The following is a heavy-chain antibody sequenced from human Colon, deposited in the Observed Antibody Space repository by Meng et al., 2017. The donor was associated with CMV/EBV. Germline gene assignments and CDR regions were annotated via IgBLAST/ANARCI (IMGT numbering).Heavy chain of an antibody. CDR2: ISNSDNTI. Sequence: GGSLRLSCAASGFTFSSSVVTWIRQAPGKGLEWVSYISNSDNTIYYAESVKGRFTVSRDNAKSSLYLQMNSLRADDTAVYYCARDLVGASIPWGQGTLVTVSS. J-gene: IGHJ5*02. CDR1: GFTFSSSV. V-gene: IGHV3-11*01. D-gene: IGHD1-26*01. CDR3: ARDLVGASIP.